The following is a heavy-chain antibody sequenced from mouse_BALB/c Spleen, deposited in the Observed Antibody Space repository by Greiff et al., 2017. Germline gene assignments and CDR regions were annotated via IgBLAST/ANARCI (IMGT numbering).Heavy chain of an antibody. D-gene: IGHD4-1*01. J-gene: IGHJ3*01. CDR1: GFTFSSYT. Sequence: EVQLVESGGGLVKPGGSLKLSCAASGFTFSSYTMSWVRQTPEKRLEWVATISSGGSYTYYPDSVKGRFTISRDNAKNTLYLQMSSLKSEDTAMYYCARGENWVAWFAYWGQGTLVTVSA. CDR2: ISSGGSYT. CDR3: ARGENWVAWFAY. V-gene: IGHV5-6-4*01.